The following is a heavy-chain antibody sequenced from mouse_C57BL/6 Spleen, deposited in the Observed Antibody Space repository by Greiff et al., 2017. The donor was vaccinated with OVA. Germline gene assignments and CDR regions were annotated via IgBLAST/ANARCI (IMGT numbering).Heavy chain of an antibody. CDR3: ARGDDYYFDY. CDR2: IDPSDSYT. CDR1: GYTFTSYW. J-gene: IGHJ2*01. D-gene: IGHD2-4*01. V-gene: IGHV1-69*01. Sequence: VQLQQPGAELVMPGASVKLSCKASGYTFTSYWMHWVKQRPGQGLEWIGEIDPSDSYTNYNQKFKGKATLTVDKSSSTAYMQLSSLTSEDSAVYYCARGDDYYFDYWGQGTTLTVSS.